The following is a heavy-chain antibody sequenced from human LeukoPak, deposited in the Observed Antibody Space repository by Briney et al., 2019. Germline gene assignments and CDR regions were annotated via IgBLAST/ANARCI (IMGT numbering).Heavy chain of an antibody. CDR2: INPNSGGT. D-gene: IGHD6-13*01. CDR1: GYTFTAYS. Sequence: ASVKVSCKASGYTFTAYSMHWVRQAPGQGLEWMGWINPNSGGTNYAQKFQGRVTMTRDTSISTAYMELSRLRSDDTAVYYCARDSSSSSPYGMDVWGQGTTVTVSS. V-gene: IGHV1-2*02. CDR3: ARDSSSSSPYGMDV. J-gene: IGHJ6*02.